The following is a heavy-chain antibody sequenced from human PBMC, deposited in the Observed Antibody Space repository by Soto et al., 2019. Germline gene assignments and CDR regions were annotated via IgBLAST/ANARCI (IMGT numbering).Heavy chain of an antibody. Sequence: GESLKISCKGSGYSFTSYLICWVRQMPVKGLEWMGIIWPGDSDTRYSPSFQGQVTISADKSIITAYLQWSGLKASDTAMYYCVRIPKGRDGYNYFDYWGQGTLVTVSS. V-gene: IGHV5-51*01. CDR2: IWPGDSDT. CDR1: GYSFTSYL. D-gene: IGHD5-12*01. J-gene: IGHJ4*02. CDR3: VRIPKGRDGYNYFDY.